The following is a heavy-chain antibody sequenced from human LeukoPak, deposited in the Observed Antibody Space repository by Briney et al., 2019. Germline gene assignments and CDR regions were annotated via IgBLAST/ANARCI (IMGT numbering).Heavy chain of an antibody. V-gene: IGHV3-33*01. CDR3: ARDDVAVTGALDF. J-gene: IGHJ4*02. CDR2: IWYDGSNK. CDR1: GYTFSSYG. D-gene: IGHD6-19*01. Sequence: GGSLRLSCAASGYTFSSYGMHWVRQAPGKGLEWVAVIWYDGSNKYYADSVKGRFTISRDNSKNTLYLQMNSLRDEDTAVYYCARDDVAVTGALDFWGQGTLVTVSS.